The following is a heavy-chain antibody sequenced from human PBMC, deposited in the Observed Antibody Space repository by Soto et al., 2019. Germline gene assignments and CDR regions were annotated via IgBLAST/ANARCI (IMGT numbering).Heavy chain of an antibody. CDR2: INAGNGNT. D-gene: IGHD4-17*01. V-gene: IGHV1-3*01. Sequence: ASVKVSCKASGYTFPSYAMHWVRQAPGQRLEWMGWINAGNGNTKYSQKFQGRVTITRDTSASTAYMELSSLRSEDTAAYYCAGMTTVTTTHFDYWGQGTLVTVSS. J-gene: IGHJ4*02. CDR3: AGMTTVTTTHFDY. CDR1: GYTFPSYA.